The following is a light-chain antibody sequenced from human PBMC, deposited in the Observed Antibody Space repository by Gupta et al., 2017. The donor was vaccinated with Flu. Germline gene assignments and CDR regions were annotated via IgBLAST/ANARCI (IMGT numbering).Light chain of an antibody. CDR1: QSIGRY. Sequence: DIQMTQSPSSLSASVGDRVTITCRASQSIGRYLNWYQQKPGKAPKLLIYAASSLQREVPSRFSGSGSGTDFTLTISSLEAEDFASYYCQQSYSTPRTFGGGTKVEIK. V-gene: IGKV1-39*01. CDR2: AAS. CDR3: QQSYSTPRT. J-gene: IGKJ4*01.